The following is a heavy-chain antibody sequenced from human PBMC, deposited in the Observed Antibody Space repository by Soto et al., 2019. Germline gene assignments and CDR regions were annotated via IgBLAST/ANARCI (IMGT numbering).Heavy chain of an antibody. CDR1: GFTFSDYY. D-gene: IGHD3-16*02. Sequence: GGSLRLSCAAAGFTFSDYYMSWVRQAPGRGLEWISYSSNSGTFARYATSVVGRFSISRDNAKNSLYLQMNSLRAEDTAVYYCAREKVAAVTVFDYWGQGTLVTVSS. V-gene: IGHV3-11*05. J-gene: IGHJ4*02. CDR2: SSNSGTFA. CDR3: AREKVAAVTVFDY.